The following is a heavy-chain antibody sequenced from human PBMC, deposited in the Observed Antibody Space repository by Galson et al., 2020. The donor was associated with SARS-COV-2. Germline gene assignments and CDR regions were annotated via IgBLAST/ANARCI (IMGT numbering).Heavy chain of an antibody. J-gene: IGHJ4*02. D-gene: IGHD2-2*01. CDR2: IYSSGST. V-gene: IGHV4-4*07. Sequence: SETLSLTCSVPGGSIDNRYWTWLRQPAGKGLERIGRIYSSGSTYYNESLKSRVTMSADTSKNQISLRMTSVTAADTAVYYCARDSGGYVAYFFDSWGQGTLVTVSS. CDR1: GGSIDNRY. CDR3: ARDSGGYVAYFFDS.